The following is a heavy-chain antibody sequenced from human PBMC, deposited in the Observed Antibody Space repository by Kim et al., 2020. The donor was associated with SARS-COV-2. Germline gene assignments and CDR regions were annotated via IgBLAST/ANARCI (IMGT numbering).Heavy chain of an antibody. Sequence: GGSLRLSCAAHGFTFSTYGMSWVRQAPDKGLEWVSVISGSGGTTYYSDSVKGRFTISRDNSKNTLYLQMNSLRAEDTAEYYCAKSNSGYYAYLDSWGQGILVTVSS. J-gene: IGHJ4*02. CDR2: ISGSGGTT. V-gene: IGHV3-23*01. D-gene: IGHD3-22*01. CDR1: GFTFSTYG. CDR3: AKSNSGYYAYLDS.